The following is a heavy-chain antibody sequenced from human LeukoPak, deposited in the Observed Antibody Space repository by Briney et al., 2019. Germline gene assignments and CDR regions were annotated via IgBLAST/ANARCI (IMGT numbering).Heavy chain of an antibody. CDR2: ISGSGGST. D-gene: IGHD1-14*01. V-gene: IGHV3-23*01. CDR3: AARPRMTPRFDY. Sequence: GGSLRLSCAASGFTFSTSAMSWVRQAPGRGLEWVSGISGSGGSTYYADSVKGRFTISRDNSKSTLYLHMNSLRAEDTAIYSCAARPRMTPRFDYWGQGNLVTVSS. CDR1: GFTFSTSA. J-gene: IGHJ4*02.